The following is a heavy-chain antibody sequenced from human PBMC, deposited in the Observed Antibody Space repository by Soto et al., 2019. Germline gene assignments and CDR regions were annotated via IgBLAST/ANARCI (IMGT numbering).Heavy chain of an antibody. CDR3: AKDESGWSYFDY. V-gene: IGHV3-23*01. J-gene: IGHJ4*02. D-gene: IGHD6-19*01. CDR1: GFTFSSYA. Sequence: EVQLLESGGGLVQPGGSLRLSCAASGFTFSSYAMSWVRQAPGKGLEWVSDISGSGGSTYYADSVKGRFTISRDNSKNTMYLQMNSLRAEDTAVYYCAKDESGWSYFDYWGQGTLVTVSS. CDR2: ISGSGGST.